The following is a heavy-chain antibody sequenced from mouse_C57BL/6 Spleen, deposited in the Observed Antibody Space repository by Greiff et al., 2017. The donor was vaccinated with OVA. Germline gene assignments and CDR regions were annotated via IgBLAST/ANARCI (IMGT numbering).Heavy chain of an antibody. Sequence: EVQRVESGGDLVKPGGSLKLSCAASGFTFSSYGMSWVRQTPDKRLEWVATISSGGSYTYYPDSVKGRFTISRDNAKNTLYLQMSSLKSEDTAMYYCARQDGFYSYFDYWGQGTTLTVSS. V-gene: IGHV5-6*01. J-gene: IGHJ2*01. D-gene: IGHD2-3*01. CDR1: GFTFSSYG. CDR2: ISSGGSYT. CDR3: ARQDGFYSYFDY.